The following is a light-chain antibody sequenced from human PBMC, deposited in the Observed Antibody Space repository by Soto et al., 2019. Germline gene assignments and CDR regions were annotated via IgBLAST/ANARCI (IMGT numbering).Light chain of an antibody. Sequence: QSVLTQPASVSGSPGQSITISCTGTSSDVGGYNYVSWYQQHPGKAPKLMIYDVSNRPSGVSNRFSGSKSGNTASLTISGLQAEDEADYYCTSYTGSSTHVFGTGTTVTVL. J-gene: IGLJ1*01. CDR1: SSDVGGYNY. CDR2: DVS. V-gene: IGLV2-14*01. CDR3: TSYTGSSTHV.